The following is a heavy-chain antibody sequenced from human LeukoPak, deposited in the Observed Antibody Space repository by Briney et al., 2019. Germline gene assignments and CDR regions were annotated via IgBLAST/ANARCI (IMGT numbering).Heavy chain of an antibody. CDR2: IYYSGNT. CDR1: GGSISSTSSY. D-gene: IGHD3-10*01. J-gene: IGHJ4*02. Sequence: SATLSLTCTVSGGSISSTSSYWGWVRQPPGKALEWSGTIYYSGNTYCNPSLKSRVTISVDTSKNQFSLQLSSVTAADTAVYFCATLQWFGARSHPFDLWGQGTLVTVSS. V-gene: IGHV4-39*01. CDR3: ATLQWFGARSHPFDL.